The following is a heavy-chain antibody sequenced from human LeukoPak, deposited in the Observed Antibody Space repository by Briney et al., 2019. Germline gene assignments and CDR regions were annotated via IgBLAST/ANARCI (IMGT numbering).Heavy chain of an antibody. Sequence: GGSLRLSCAASGFTFSDYSMNWVRQAPGKGLEWVSSISSSSSYIFYADSVRGRFSISRDNAKNSLYLQMNSLKTEDTAVYYCTTMGEYWGQGTLVTVSS. CDR1: GFTFSDYS. J-gene: IGHJ4*02. D-gene: IGHD1-14*01. CDR3: TTMGEY. CDR2: ISSSSSYI. V-gene: IGHV3-21*03.